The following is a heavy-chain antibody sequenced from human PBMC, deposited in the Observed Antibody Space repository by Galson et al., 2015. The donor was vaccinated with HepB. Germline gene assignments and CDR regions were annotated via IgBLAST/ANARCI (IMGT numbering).Heavy chain of an antibody. CDR2: INPNSGGT. Sequence: SVKVSCKASGYTFTGYYMHWVRQAPGQGLEWMGWINPNSGGTNYAQKFQGRVTMTRDTSISTAYMELSRLRSDDTAVYYCARGGCSTSCPADYYYYYMDVWGKGTTVTVSS. CDR1: GYTFTGYY. V-gene: IGHV1-2*02. D-gene: IGHD2-2*01. CDR3: ARGGCSTSCPADYYYYYMDV. J-gene: IGHJ6*03.